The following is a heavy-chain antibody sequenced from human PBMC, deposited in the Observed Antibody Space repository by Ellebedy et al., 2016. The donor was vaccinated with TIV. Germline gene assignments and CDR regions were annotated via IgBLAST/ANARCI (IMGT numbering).Heavy chain of an antibody. CDR2: IVTTGGT. CDR1: GFTCSSHD. D-gene: IGHD6-19*01. Sequence: GGSLRLSXAASGFTCSSHDMHWVRQAEGKGREWVPAIVTTGGTYHAAAVKGRFTTSRESAKNSLYLQMNSLTIGDTAVYYCAREIAVTGTWYFDLWGRGTLVTVSS. V-gene: IGHV3-13*01. CDR3: AREIAVTGTWYFDL. J-gene: IGHJ2*01.